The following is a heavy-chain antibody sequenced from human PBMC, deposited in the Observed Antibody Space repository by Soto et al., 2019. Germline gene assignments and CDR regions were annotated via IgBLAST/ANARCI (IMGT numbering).Heavy chain of an antibody. Sequence: GESLKISSKGSGYSFTSYWIGWVRQMPGKGLEWMGIIYTGDSDTRYSPSFQGQVSISADKSISTAYLQWSSLNASDTAMDYCARHGPTVLSAFEIWGQGTMVTVS. CDR1: GYSFTSYW. CDR2: IYTGDSDT. J-gene: IGHJ3*02. D-gene: IGHD4-4*01. V-gene: IGHV5-51*01. CDR3: ARHGPTVLSAFEI.